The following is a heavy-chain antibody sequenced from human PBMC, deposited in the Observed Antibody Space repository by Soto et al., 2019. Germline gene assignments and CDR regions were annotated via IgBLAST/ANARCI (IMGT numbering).Heavy chain of an antibody. CDR2: IWYDGSNK. CDR1: GFTFSSYG. Sequence: PGGSLRLSCAASGFTFSSYGMHWVRQAPCKGLEWVAVIWYDGSNKYYADSVKGRFTISRDNSKNTLYLQMNSLRAEDTAVYYCARDYYGERYYYYYMDVWGKGTTVTVSS. CDR3: ARDYYGERYYYYYMDV. J-gene: IGHJ6*03. D-gene: IGHD4-17*01. V-gene: IGHV3-33*01.